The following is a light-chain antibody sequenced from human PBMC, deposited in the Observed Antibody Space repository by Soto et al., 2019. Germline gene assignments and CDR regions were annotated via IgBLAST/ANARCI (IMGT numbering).Light chain of an antibody. J-gene: IGKJ4*01. CDR2: DAS. CDR3: QQYGSSPRT. CDR1: QSVRNNY. V-gene: IGKV3-20*01. Sequence: EVVVTQSPGTLSLSPGERATLSCRASQSVRNNYLVWYQQKPGQAPRVLIYDASSRSTGIPDRFSGSGTGTEFTLPIRRLEPEDFAVYYCQQYGSSPRTFGGGTTLEIQ.